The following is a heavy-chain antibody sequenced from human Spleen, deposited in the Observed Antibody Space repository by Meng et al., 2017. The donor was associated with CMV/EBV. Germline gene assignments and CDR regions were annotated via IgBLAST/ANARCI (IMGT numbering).Heavy chain of an antibody. CDR1: EIRVSGSY. D-gene: IGHD3-16*02. V-gene: IGHV3-66*02. J-gene: IGHJ6*02. CDR2: IYSGGTT. Sequence: GESLKISCAASEIRVSGSYMNWVRQAPGKGLEWVSAIYSGGTTYYADSVKGRFTISRDNSKNTVYLQMNSLRGGDTAVYFCARAVRGMDVWGQGTTVTVSS. CDR3: ARAVRGMDV.